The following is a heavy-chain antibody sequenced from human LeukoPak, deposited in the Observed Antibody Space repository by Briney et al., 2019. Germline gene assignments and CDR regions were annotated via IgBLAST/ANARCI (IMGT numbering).Heavy chain of an antibody. CDR3: VGWGDSGFLY. Sequence: GGSLRLSCAATGFTFSSYWMSWVRQAPGKGLEWVANIKQDGSEKYYVDSVKGRFTISRDNAKNSLYLQMNSLRAEDTAVYYCVGWGDSGFLYWGQGTLVTVSS. CDR2: IKQDGSEK. V-gene: IGHV3-7*01. J-gene: IGHJ4*02. CDR1: GFTFSSYW. D-gene: IGHD3-22*01.